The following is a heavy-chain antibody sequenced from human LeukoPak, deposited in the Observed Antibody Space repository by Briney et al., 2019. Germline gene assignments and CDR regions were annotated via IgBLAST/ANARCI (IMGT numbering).Heavy chain of an antibody. V-gene: IGHV3-30*18. CDR2: VSYDGSNK. D-gene: IGHD6-19*01. J-gene: IGHJ6*02. CDR1: GFTFSSYG. Sequence: GGSLRHSCAASGFTFSSYGMHWVRQAPGKGLEWVAVVSYDGSNKYYADSVKGRFTISRDNSKNTLYLQMNSLRPEDTAVYYCAKDGYSSGWSVYYYYYGMDVWGQGTTVTVSS. CDR3: AKDGYSSGWSVYYYYYGMDV.